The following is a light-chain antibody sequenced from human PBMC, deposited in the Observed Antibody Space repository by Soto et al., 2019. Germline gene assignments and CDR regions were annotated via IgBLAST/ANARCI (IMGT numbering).Light chain of an antibody. CDR2: DAS. V-gene: IGKV3-11*01. Sequence: EIVLTQSPATLSLSPGERATLSCRPGKGFTTNLAGSQQKLAQAPSPLIYDASNRATGIPARFSGSGSGTDFTLTISSLEPEDFAVYYCHQCAKWPLTFGGGTKVEIK. CDR1: KGFTTN. CDR3: HQCAKWPLT. J-gene: IGKJ4*01.